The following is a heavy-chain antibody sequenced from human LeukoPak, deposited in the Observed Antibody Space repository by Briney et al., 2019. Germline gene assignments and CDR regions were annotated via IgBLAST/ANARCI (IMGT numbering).Heavy chain of an antibody. D-gene: IGHD3-10*01. V-gene: IGHV3-66*01. CDR3: ARTTLWFGEIGFYDY. Sequence: GSLRLSCAASGFTVSSNYMSWVRQAPGKGLEWVSVIYSGGSTYYADSVKGRFTISRDNSKNTLYLQMNSPRAEDTAVYYCARTTLWFGEIGFYDYWGQGTLVTVSS. CDR1: GFTVSSNY. J-gene: IGHJ4*02. CDR2: IYSGGST.